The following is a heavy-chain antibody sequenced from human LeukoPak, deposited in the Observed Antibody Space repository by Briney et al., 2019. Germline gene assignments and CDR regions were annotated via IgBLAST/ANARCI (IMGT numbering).Heavy chain of an antibody. J-gene: IGHJ4*02. V-gene: IGHV4-30-4*08. CDR2: IYYSGST. Sequence: PSETLSLTCTVSGGSISSGDYYWSWIRQPPGKGLEWIGYIYYSGSTYYNPSLKSRVTISVDSSKNQFSLTLNSVTAADTAVYYCASVSVWELATHTGGSFDYWGRGILVTVSS. D-gene: IGHD1-26*01. CDR3: ASVSVWELATHTGGSFDY. CDR1: GGSISSGDYY.